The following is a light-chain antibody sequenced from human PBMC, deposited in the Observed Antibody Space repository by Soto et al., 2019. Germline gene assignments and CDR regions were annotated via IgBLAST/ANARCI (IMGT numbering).Light chain of an antibody. Sequence: DXXMTQSPSTLSASVGDRVTITCRARQSISIWLAWYQQKPGKAPKLLIYDASILESGVPSRFSGSGSGTEFTLNISSLQPDDFATYYCQQYNSYRTFGQGTKVEIK. CDR1: QSISIW. J-gene: IGKJ1*01. V-gene: IGKV1-5*01. CDR3: QQYNSYRT. CDR2: DAS.